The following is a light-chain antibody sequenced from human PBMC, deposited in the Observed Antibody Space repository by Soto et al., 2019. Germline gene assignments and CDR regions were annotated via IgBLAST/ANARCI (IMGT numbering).Light chain of an antibody. CDR2: GAS. V-gene: IGKV3-20*01. CDR1: QSVGSN. Sequence: EIVMTQSPATLSVSPGERVTLSCRARQSVGSNLAWYQQKPGQSPRLLIYGASIRATAIPDRFSGSGSGTDFTLTISRLEPEDSAVYYCQQHSRSITFGGGTKVDIK. J-gene: IGKJ4*01. CDR3: QQHSRSIT.